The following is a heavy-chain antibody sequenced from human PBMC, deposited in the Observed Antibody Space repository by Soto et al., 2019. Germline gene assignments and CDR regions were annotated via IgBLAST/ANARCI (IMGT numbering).Heavy chain of an antibody. CDR2: IIPIFGTA. CDR3: ASWLKEAGIGGKYYYGMDV. CDR1: GGTFSSYA. Sequence: QVQLVQSGAEVKKPGSSVQVSCKASGGTFSSYAFSWVRQAPGQGLEWMGGIIPIFGTADYAQKFQGRVTITADESTRTAQMEMSSLRSEDTAVYYCASWLKEAGIGGKYYYGMDVWGQGTTVTVSS. D-gene: IGHD6-19*01. V-gene: IGHV1-69*12. J-gene: IGHJ6*02.